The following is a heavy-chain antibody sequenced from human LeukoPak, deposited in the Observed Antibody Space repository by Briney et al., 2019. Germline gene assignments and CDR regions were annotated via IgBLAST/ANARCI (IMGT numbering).Heavy chain of an antibody. J-gene: IGHJ4*02. CDR1: GSSISSSIYY. D-gene: IGHD1-1*01. CDR2: IHYSGST. CDR3: ARQAERTLGPQDDY. Sequence: SETLSLTCTVSGSSISSSIYYWGWIRQPPGKGPEWIGSIHYSGSTYYNPSLTSRVTISVDTSKNQFFLKLNSVTAADTAVYYCARQAERTLGPQDDYWGQGTLVTVSS. V-gene: IGHV4-39*01.